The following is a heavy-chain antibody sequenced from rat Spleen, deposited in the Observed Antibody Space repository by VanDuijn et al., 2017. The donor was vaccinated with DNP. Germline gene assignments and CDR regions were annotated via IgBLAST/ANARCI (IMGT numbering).Heavy chain of an antibody. CDR2: ISYSGST. D-gene: IGHD1-11*01. CDR1: GYSITSSY. J-gene: IGHJ2*01. Sequence: EVQLQESGPGLVKPSQSLPLTCSVTGYSITSSYWGWIRKFPGDKMEWMGYISYSGSTNYNPSLKSRISSTLDTSKNQFFLQLDSVTTEDTATYYCAKGPNYGGWSDYFDYWGQGVMVTVSS. CDR3: AKGPNYGGWSDYFDY. V-gene: IGHV3-1*01.